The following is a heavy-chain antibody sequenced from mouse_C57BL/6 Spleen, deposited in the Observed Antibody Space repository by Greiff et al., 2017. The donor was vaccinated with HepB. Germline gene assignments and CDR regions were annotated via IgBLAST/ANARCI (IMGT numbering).Heavy chain of an antibody. CDR1: GYAFSSSW. Sequence: QVQLKQSGPELVKPGASVKISCKASGYAFSSSWMNWVKQRPGKGLEWIGRIYPGDGDTNYNGKFKGQATLTADKSSSTAYMRLSSLTSEDSAVYFCAASRSGFAYWGQGTLVTVSA. CDR2: IYPGDGDT. CDR3: AASRSGFAY. J-gene: IGHJ3*01. V-gene: IGHV1-82*01.